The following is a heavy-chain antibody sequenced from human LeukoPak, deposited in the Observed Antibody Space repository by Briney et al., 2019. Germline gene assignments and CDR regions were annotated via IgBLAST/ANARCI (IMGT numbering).Heavy chain of an antibody. V-gene: IGHV3-33*06. CDR1: GFTFNTHG. D-gene: IGHD3-3*01. CDR2: IWFDGSVK. J-gene: IGHJ4*02. CDR3: AKDTAIQFLEPAF. Sequence: PGGSLTVSCAASGFTFNTHGMHWVRQAPGKGLEWLAAIWFDGSVKHYSDAVKGRFTISRDNSLNTLYLQMNSLRVEDTAIYYYAKDTAIQFLEPAFWGQGTLVTVSS.